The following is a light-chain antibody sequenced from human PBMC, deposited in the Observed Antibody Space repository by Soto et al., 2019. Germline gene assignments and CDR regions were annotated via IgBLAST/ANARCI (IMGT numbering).Light chain of an antibody. V-gene: IGKV3-15*01. J-gene: IGKJ1*01. Sequence: EIVMTQSPVILSVSPGETATLSCRASQSVSSNLAWYQQKPGQAPRLLIYGASTRATDIPARFSGSGSGTEFTLTISSLQSEDFAVYYCQQYNNFWTFGQGTKVELK. CDR2: GAS. CDR1: QSVSSN. CDR3: QQYNNFWT.